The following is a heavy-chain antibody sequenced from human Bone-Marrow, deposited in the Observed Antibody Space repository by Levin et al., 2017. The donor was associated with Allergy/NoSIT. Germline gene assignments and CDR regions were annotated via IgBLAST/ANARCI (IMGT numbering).Heavy chain of an antibody. Sequence: PGGSLRLSCAASGFTFSSYSMNWVRQAPGKGPEWVSSISSAGSYIYYADSLKGRFTISRDNAKNSLYLQMNSLRAEDTAVYYCATEHSSGQIDSWGPGPLVTVSA. V-gene: IGHV3-21*01. CDR1: GFTFSSYS. CDR3: ATEHSSGQIDS. CDR2: ISSAGSYI. J-gene: IGHJ4*02. D-gene: IGHD6-19*01.